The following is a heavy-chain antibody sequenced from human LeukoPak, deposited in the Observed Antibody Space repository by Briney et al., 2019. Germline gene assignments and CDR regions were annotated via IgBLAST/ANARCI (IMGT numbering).Heavy chain of an antibody. J-gene: IGHJ3*02. CDR2: ISYDGSNK. CDR3: ARTRTAYYYDSSGKPLPDDAFDI. V-gene: IGHV3-30-3*01. CDR1: GFTFSSYA. Sequence: PGGSLRLSCAASGFTFSSYAMHWVRQAPGKGLEWVAVISYDGSNKYYADSVKGRFTISRDNSKNTLYLQMNSLRAEDTAVYYCARTRTAYYYDSSGKPLPDDAFDIWGQGTMVTVSS. D-gene: IGHD3-22*01.